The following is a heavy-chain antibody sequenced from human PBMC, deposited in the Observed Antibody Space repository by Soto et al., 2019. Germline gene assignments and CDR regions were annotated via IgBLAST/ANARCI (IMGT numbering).Heavy chain of an antibody. CDR3: ARSDWFDP. Sequence: EVQLVESGGGLVQPGGSLRLSCAASGFTFSTYWMHWVRQAPGKGLVWVSRIKSDGSSTTDADSVKGRFTISRDNAKNTLYLQMNSLRVEDTAVYYCARSDWFDPWGQGTLVTVSS. CDR1: GFTFSTYW. J-gene: IGHJ5*02. V-gene: IGHV3-74*01. CDR2: IKSDGSST.